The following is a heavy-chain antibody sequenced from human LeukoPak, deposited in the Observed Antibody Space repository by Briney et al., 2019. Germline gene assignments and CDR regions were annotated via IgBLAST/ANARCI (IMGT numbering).Heavy chain of an antibody. Sequence: SETLSLTCTFSVGSISSSSYYWGWIRQPPGKGLEWMGSIYYSGSTYYNPSLKSRVTISVDTSKNQFSLKLSSVTAADTAVYYCASAHYYDSSGYSLGDAFDIWGQGTMVTVSS. CDR1: VGSISSSSYY. CDR3: ASAHYYDSSGYSLGDAFDI. J-gene: IGHJ3*02. CDR2: IYYSGST. D-gene: IGHD3-22*01. V-gene: IGHV4-39*01.